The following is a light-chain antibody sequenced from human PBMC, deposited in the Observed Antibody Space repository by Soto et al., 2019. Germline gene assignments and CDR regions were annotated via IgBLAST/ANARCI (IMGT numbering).Light chain of an antibody. V-gene: IGLV3-1*01. Sequence: SYELTQPPSVSVSPGQTASITCSGDKLGDKYACWYQQKPGQSPVLVMYQDSTRPSGIPERFSGSNSGNTATLTISGTQSMDEADYYCQAWDTNIAVFGGGTKLTVL. CDR2: QDS. CDR3: QAWDTNIAV. CDR1: KLGDKY. J-gene: IGLJ2*01.